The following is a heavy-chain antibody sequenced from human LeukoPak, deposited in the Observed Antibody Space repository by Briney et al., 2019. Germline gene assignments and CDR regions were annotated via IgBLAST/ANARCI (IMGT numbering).Heavy chain of an antibody. J-gene: IGHJ4*02. Sequence: GGSQRLSCVASRFTFSSYWMHWVRQAPGKGLVWVSYISPDGSTTRYADSVKGRFTISRDNAKNTLYLQMNSLRVEDTAVYFCASAWSYWGQGALVTVSS. V-gene: IGHV3-74*01. CDR1: RFTFSSYW. D-gene: IGHD1-1*01. CDR3: ASAWSY. CDR2: ISPDGSTT.